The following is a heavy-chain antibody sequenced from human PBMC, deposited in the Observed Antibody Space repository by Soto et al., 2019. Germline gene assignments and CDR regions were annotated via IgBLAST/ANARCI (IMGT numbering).Heavy chain of an antibody. V-gene: IGHV3-11*06. CDR3: ARDYDFWSGYLSGRFDY. D-gene: IGHD3-3*01. CDR1: GFTFSDYF. J-gene: IGHJ4*02. CDR2: ISSSSSDT. Sequence: PGGSLRLSCAAAGFTFSDYFLTWIRQAPGQGLEWVSYISSSSSDTNYADSVKGRFTISRDNAKNSLFLPMNNLRVDDTSVYYCARDYDFWSGYLSGRFDYWGQGTLVTVSS.